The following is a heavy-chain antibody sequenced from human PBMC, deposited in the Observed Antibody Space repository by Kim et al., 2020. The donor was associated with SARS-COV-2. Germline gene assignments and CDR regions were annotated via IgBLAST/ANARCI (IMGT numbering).Heavy chain of an antibody. CDR3: TRDARVEMATITSGYYYGMDV. D-gene: IGHD5-12*01. CDR2: IRSKAYGGTT. CDR1: GFTFGDYA. V-gene: IGHV3-49*03. Sequence: GGSLRLSCTASGFTFGDYAMSWFRQAPGKGLEWVGFIRSKAYGGTTEYAASVKGRFTISRDDSKSIAYLQMNSLKTEDTAVYYCTRDARVEMATITSGYYYGMDVWGQGTTVTVSS. J-gene: IGHJ6*02.